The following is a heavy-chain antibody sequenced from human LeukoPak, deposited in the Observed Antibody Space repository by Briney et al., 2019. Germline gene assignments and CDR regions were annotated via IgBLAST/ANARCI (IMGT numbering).Heavy chain of an antibody. D-gene: IGHD3-10*01. J-gene: IGHJ6*02. V-gene: IGHV3-66*01. CDR2: IYSGGSI. CDR3: TRVSVGRFGSRRYYYYYGMDV. Sequence: GGSLRLSCAASGFTVSNNYMSWVRQPPGKGLEWVSVIYSGGSIYYADSVQGRFTISRDNSKNTLHLQMNGLRAEDTAVYYCTRVSVGRFGSRRYYYYYGMDVWGQGTTVTVSS. CDR1: GFTVSNNY.